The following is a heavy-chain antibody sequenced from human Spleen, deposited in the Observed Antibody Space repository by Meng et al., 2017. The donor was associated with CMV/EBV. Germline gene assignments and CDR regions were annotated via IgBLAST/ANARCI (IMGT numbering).Heavy chain of an antibody. V-gene: IGHV3-7*03. CDR3: ARGRLDY. Sequence: GESLKISCVASGFTISNYWMSWVRQAPGKGLEWVANIKQDEGERNYVDSVKGRFIISRDNAKNSLSLQMNSLRAEDTAVYYCARGRLDYWGQGTRVTVSS. CDR1: GFTISNYW. CDR2: IKQDEGER. D-gene: IGHD2-21*02. J-gene: IGHJ4*02.